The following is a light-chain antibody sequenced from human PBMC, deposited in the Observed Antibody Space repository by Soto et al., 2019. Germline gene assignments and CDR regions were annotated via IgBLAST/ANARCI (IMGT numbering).Light chain of an antibody. CDR2: EVN. CDR3: SSYAGNNNLV. V-gene: IGLV2-8*01. CDR1: SSDVGGYNY. J-gene: IGLJ2*01. Sequence: QSVLTQPPSASGSPGQSVTISCTGTSSDVGGYNYVSWYQQHPGKAPKLMIYEVNKRPSGVPDRFSGSKSDNTASLNVSGLQAEDEADYYCSSYAGNNNLVFGGGTKLTVL.